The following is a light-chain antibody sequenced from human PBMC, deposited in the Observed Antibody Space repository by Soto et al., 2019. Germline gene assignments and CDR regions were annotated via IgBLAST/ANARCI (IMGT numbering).Light chain of an antibody. V-gene: IGKV3-11*01. J-gene: IGKJ1*01. CDR3: QERSKWPRT. Sequence: EIVLTQSPATLSLSPGERATLSCRASQSVSSYLAWYQQKPGQAPRLLIYDASNRATGIPARFSGSGSGTGFTLTLSSLEPGDFAVYYCQERSKWPRTFGQGTKVEIK. CDR1: QSVSSY. CDR2: DAS.